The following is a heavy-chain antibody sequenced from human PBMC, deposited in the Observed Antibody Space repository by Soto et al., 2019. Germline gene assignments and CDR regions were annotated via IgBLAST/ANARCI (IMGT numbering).Heavy chain of an antibody. CDR1: GGSFSGYY. Sequence: QVQLQQWGAGLLKPSETLSLTCAVYGGSFSGYYWSWIRQPPGKGLEWIGEINHSGSTNYNPSLKSRVTISVDTSKNQFSLKLSSVTAADTAVYYCARLPTLYGSGSYLSSFDYWGQGTLVTVFS. CDR2: INHSGST. V-gene: IGHV4-34*01. J-gene: IGHJ4*02. D-gene: IGHD3-10*01. CDR3: ARLPTLYGSGSYLSSFDY.